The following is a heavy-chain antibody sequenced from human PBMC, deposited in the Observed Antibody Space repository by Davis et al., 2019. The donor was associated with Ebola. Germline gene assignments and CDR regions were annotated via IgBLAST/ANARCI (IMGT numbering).Heavy chain of an antibody. CDR1: GFTFDFYA. J-gene: IGHJ6*02. D-gene: IGHD3-3*01. Sequence: GGSLRLSCAASGFTFDFYALSWVRQAPGKGLEWVSGTTLSGGSTYYADSVKGRFTISRDNSRNTLYLQMNSLKTEDAAVYYCAKDGGEWSPPHYYYYGMDVWGQGTTVTVSS. CDR2: TTLSGGST. V-gene: IGHV3-23*01. CDR3: AKDGGEWSPPHYYYYGMDV.